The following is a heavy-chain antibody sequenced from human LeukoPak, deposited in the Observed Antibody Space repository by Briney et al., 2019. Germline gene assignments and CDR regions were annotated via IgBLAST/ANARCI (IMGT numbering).Heavy chain of an antibody. V-gene: IGHV4-59*08. CDR3: ARTRPQDYGTSYMDV. Sequence: SDSLSLTCNVSGDSISSDYWSWIRQTPGKGLEWIGFIFHSGTTDYNPSLQSRATISIDTSRKSFSLKLLSVTAADTAVYYRARTRPQDYGTSYMDVWGTGATVTVSS. CDR2: IFHSGTT. CDR1: GDSISSDY. J-gene: IGHJ6*03. D-gene: IGHD4-17*01.